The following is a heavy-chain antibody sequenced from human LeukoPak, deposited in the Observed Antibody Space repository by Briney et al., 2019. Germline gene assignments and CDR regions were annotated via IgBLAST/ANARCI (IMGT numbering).Heavy chain of an antibody. V-gene: IGHV4-59*08. D-gene: IGHD2-2*01. CDR3: ARQGRNRDFCSSISCHYFDF. CDR2: IYHSGGT. CDR1: GGSISSDY. J-gene: IGHJ4*02. Sequence: SETLSLTCTVSGGSISSDYWSWIRQPPGKALEWIGNIYHSGGTNYNPSPKSRVTISVDTSKTKFSLKLSPVTAADTAVYYCARQGRNRDFCSSISCHYFDFWGQGALATVSS.